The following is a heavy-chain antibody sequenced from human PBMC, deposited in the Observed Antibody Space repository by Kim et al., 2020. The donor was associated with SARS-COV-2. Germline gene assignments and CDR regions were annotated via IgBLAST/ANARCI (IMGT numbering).Heavy chain of an antibody. CDR2: ISYDGSNE. CDR3: ARDYSVVGAKGYFDY. V-gene: IGHV3-30*04. D-gene: IGHD1-26*01. J-gene: IGHJ4*02. Sequence: GGSLRLSCAASGFTFTDYALHWVRQAPGKGLEWVAVISYDGSNEYYPDSVRGRFTISRDSSKNTLYLQMNSLRAEDTAVYYCARDYSVVGAKGYFDYWGQGTLVTVSS. CDR1: GFTFTDYA.